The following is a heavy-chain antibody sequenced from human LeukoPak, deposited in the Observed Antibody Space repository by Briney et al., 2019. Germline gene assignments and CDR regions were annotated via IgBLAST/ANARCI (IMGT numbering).Heavy chain of an antibody. CDR2: IFSRGTT. Sequence: GGSLRFSCVALGFTFTSVALTWVRQAPGRGLEWVSSIFSRGTTQYADSVKGRFTVSRDTSKNTLYLQMNSLRADDTAVYYCAKCSTSAYTTGWCNWIDPWGQGTLVTVSS. D-gene: IGHD6-19*01. CDR1: GFTFTSVA. CDR3: AKCSTSAYTTGWCNWIDP. V-gene: IGHV3-23*01. J-gene: IGHJ5*02.